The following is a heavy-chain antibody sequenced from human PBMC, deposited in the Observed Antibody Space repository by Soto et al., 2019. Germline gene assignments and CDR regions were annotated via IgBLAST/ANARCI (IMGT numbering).Heavy chain of an antibody. J-gene: IGHJ4*02. Sequence: EVQLVESGGGLVKPGGSLRLSCAASGFTFSSYSMNWVRQAPGKGLEWVSSISSSSSYIYYADSVKGRFTISRDNAKNSLYLQMNSLRAEDTAVYYCARDPWVIWGGFVGYFDYWGQGTLVTVSS. CDR1: GFTFSSYS. CDR2: ISSSSSYI. D-gene: IGHD7-27*01. CDR3: ARDPWVIWGGFVGYFDY. V-gene: IGHV3-21*01.